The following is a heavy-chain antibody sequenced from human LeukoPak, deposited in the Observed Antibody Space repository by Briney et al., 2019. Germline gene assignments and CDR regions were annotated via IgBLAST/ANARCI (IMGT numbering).Heavy chain of an antibody. Sequence: SETLSLTCTVSGGSISSSSYYWGWIRQPPGKGLEWIGYIYYSGSTNYNPSLKSRVTISVDKSKNQFSLKLSSVTAADTAVYYCASRLVVVVAATGVTTDYWGQGTLVTVSS. CDR1: GGSISSSSYY. CDR2: IYYSGST. CDR3: ASRLVVVVAATGVTTDY. V-gene: IGHV4-61*05. J-gene: IGHJ4*02. D-gene: IGHD2-15*01.